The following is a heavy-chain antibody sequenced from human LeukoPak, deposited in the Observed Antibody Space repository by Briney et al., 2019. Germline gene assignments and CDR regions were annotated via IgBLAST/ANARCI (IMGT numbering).Heavy chain of an antibody. D-gene: IGHD2/OR15-2a*01. CDR1: GGSINNYY. CDR2: IQYGGRT. CDR3: ARDFFGDFDH. J-gene: IGHJ4*02. Sequence: SETLSLTCTVSGGSINNYYWSWIRQPPGKGLEWIGYIQYGGRTYYSPSLKSRVTISMDLSKIQFSLKMGSVTAADTAVYYCARDFFGDFDHWGQGILVTVSS. V-gene: IGHV4-59*01.